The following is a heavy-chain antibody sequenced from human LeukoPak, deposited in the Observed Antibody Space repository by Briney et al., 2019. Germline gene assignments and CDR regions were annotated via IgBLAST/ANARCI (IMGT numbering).Heavy chain of an antibody. CDR1: GGSIHSY. CDR2: ISGSGTI. CDR3: ARVSSSWYQDWYFDL. V-gene: IGHV4-4*07. D-gene: IGHD6-13*01. J-gene: IGHJ2*01. Sequence: SETLSLTCTVSGGSIHSYWSWIRQPAGKGLEWIGRISGSGTITYNPALQSRLTISIDTSKNQFSLKLMSVTAADTAVYYCARVSSSWYQDWYFDLWGRGTLVTVSS.